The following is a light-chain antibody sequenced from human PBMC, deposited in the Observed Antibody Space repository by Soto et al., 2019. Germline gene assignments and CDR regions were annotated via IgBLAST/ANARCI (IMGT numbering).Light chain of an antibody. V-gene: IGKV3-20*01. CDR3: QQYGDYNSPRYS. Sequence: EIVLTQSPGTLSLSPGDRVTLSCRASQSVSTNYFSWYQQKPGQAPRLLIYATSSRAVGIPDRFSGSGSGTAFTLTISRLEPEDFAMCYCQQYGDYNSPRYSFGQGTRLEI. CDR1: QSVSTNY. CDR2: ATS. J-gene: IGKJ2*03.